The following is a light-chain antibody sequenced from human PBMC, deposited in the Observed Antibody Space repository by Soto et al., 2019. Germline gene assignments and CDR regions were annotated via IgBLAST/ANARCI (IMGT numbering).Light chain of an antibody. V-gene: IGKV3-20*01. CDR2: GAS. Sequence: EIVLTQSPGTQSLSPGERATLSCRASQSVRSNSLAWYQQKPGQAPRLLIYGASTRATGIPDRFSGSGSGTDFTLTITRLEPEDFAVFYCQQYGRSPPTFGGGTNMEIK. CDR1: QSVRSNS. J-gene: IGKJ4*01. CDR3: QQYGRSPPT.